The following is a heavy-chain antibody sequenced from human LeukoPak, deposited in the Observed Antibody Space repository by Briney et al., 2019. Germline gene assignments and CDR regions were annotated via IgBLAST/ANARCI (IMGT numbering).Heavy chain of an antibody. CDR2: IRPKTNGGTT. Sequence: GGSLRLSCAASGFTFSYAWMTWVRQAPGKGLEWVGRIRPKTNGGTTEYAAPVKGRFTISRDDSKDTVYLQMTSLKIEDTAVYFCAKGRPNYYGSNGHYYRRDGDYWGQGTLVTVSS. CDR3: AKGRPNYYGSNGHYYRRDGDY. D-gene: IGHD3-22*01. J-gene: IGHJ4*02. CDR1: GFTFSYAW. V-gene: IGHV3-15*01.